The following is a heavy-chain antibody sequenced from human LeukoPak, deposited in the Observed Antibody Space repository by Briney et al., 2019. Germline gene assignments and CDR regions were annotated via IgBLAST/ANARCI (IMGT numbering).Heavy chain of an antibody. CDR3: ARASVVVPAARLYYYGMDV. J-gene: IGHJ6*02. V-gene: IGHV1-18*01. D-gene: IGHD2-2*01. CDR2: ISAYNGNT. Sequence: ASVKVSCKASGYTFTSYGISWVRQAPGQGLEWMGWISAYNGNTNYAQKLQGRVTMTTDTSTSTAYMELRSLRSDDTAVYYCARASVVVPAARLYYYGMDVWGQGTTVTVSS. CDR1: GYTFTSYG.